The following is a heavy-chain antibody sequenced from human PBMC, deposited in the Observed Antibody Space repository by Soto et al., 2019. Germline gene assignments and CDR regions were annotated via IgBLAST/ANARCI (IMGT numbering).Heavy chain of an antibody. CDR1: GGTFSSYA. V-gene: IGHV1-69*01. CDR3: ARSQGSSTSLEIYYYYYYGRDV. J-gene: IGHJ6*02. Sequence: QVQLVQSGAEVKKPGSSVKVSCKASGGTFSSYAISWVRQAPGQGLEWMGGSIPISGTANYAQKFQGRVTITADESTSTAYMELSSLRSEDTAVYYCARSQGSSTSLEIYYYYYYGRDVWGQGTTVTVSS. D-gene: IGHD2-2*01. CDR2: SIPISGTA.